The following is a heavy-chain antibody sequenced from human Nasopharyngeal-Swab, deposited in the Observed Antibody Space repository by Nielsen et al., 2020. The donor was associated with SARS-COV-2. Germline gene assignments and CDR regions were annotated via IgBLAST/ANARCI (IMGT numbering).Heavy chain of an antibody. V-gene: IGHV3-7*01. J-gene: IGHJ6*02. D-gene: IGHD3-10*01. CDR2: IKQDGSEK. CDR3: ARDFYGSGSYYNAYGMDV. Sequence: VRQMPGKGLEWVANIKQDGSEKYYVDSVKGRFTISRDNAKNSLYLQMSSLRAEDTAVYYCARDFYGSGSYYNAYGMDVWGQGTTVTVSS.